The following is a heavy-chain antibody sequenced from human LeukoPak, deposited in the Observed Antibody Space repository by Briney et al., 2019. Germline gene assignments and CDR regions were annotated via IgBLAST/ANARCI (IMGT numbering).Heavy chain of an antibody. CDR1: GFTFSSYA. J-gene: IGHJ4*02. Sequence: GGSLRLSCAASGFTFSSYAMTWVRQAPGKGLEWVSAICGSGGSTYYSDSLKDRLTISRDNSKNTLYLQMNNLRAEDTAVYYCAKGIGGSRYSGNDYWGQGTLVTVSS. V-gene: IGHV3-23*01. D-gene: IGHD2-2*02. CDR3: AKGIGGSRYSGNDY. CDR2: ICGSGGST.